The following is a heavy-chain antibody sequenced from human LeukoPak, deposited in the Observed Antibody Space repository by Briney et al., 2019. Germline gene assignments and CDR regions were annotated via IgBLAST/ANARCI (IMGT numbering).Heavy chain of an antibody. CDR3: GRGYSSGYGWFDP. J-gene: IGHJ5*02. D-gene: IGHD5-18*01. CDR1: GGSISNYY. Sequence: SETLSLTCTVSGGSISNYYWSWIRQPPGKGLEWIGYIYYRGSTNYNPSLKSRVTISVDTPKNQFSLKLSSVTAADTAVYHCGRGYSSGYGWFDPWGQGTLVTVSS. V-gene: IGHV4-59*01. CDR2: IYYRGST.